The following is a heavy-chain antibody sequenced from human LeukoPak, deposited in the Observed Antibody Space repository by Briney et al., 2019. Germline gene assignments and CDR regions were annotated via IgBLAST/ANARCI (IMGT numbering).Heavy chain of an antibody. CDR1: GFTFSDYY. CDR2: ISSSGSTI. Sequence: PGGSLRLSCAASGFTFSDYYMSWIRQAPGKGLEWVSYISSSGSTIYYADSVKGRFTISRDNAKNSLYLQMNSLRAEDTAVYYCAREWGSGRRANYFDYWGQGTLVTVSS. D-gene: IGHD3-10*01. V-gene: IGHV3-11*04. J-gene: IGHJ4*02. CDR3: AREWGSGRRANYFDY.